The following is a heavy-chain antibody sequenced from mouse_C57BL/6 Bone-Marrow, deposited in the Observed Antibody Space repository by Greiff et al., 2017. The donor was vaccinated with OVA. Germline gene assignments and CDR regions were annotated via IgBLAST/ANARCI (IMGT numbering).Heavy chain of an antibody. CDR3: TRSCLYYFDY. Sequence: QVQLQQSGPELVKPGASVKISCKASGYAFSSSWMNWVKQRPGKGLEWIGRIYPGDGDTNYNGKFKGKATLTADKSSSTAYMQLSSLTSEDSAVYYCTRSCLYYFDYWGQGTTLTVSS. V-gene: IGHV1-82*01. CDR1: GYAFSSSW. J-gene: IGHJ2*01. CDR2: IYPGDGDT.